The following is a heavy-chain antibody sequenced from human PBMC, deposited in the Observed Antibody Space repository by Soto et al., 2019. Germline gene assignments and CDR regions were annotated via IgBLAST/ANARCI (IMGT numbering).Heavy chain of an antibody. D-gene: IGHD1-26*01. J-gene: IGHJ6*02. CDR1: GGSISSSSYY. CDR3: ARGSGSYYYYYGMDV. Sequence: SETLSLTCTVSGGSISSSSYYWGWIRQPPGKGLEWIGSIYYSGSTYYNPSLKSRVTISVDTSKNQFSLKLSSVTAADTAVYYCARGSGSYYYYYGMDVWGQGTTVTVSS. V-gene: IGHV4-39*01. CDR2: IYYSGST.